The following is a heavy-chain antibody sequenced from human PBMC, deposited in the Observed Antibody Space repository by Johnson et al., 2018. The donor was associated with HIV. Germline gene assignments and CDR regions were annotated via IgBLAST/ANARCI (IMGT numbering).Heavy chain of an antibody. CDR1: GFIFDDYD. V-gene: IGHV3-9*01. CDR3: ARDFSSRLGGSRNAFDI. D-gene: IGHD2-15*01. J-gene: IGHJ3*02. Sequence: VQLVESGGGLVQPGRSLRLSCAASGFIFDDYDMCWVRQAPGKGLDCVSGIYGNRGTIYYADSVTGRCTISRDNAKNSLYLQMHSLRAEDTAVYYCARDFSSRLGGSRNAFDIWGQGTMVTVSS. CDR2: IYGNRGTI.